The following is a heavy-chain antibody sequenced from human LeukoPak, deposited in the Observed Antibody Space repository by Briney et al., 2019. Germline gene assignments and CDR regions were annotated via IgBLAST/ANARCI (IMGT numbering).Heavy chain of an antibody. Sequence: GGSLRLSCAASGFTFSSYSMNWVRQAPGKGLEWVSSISSSSSYIYYADSVKGRFTISRDNAKNSLYLQMNSLRAEDTAVYYCARGRGGTIVPAAPSYYYYYMDVWGKGTTVTVSS. J-gene: IGHJ6*03. V-gene: IGHV3-21*01. CDR1: GFTFSSYS. CDR3: ARGRGGTIVPAAPSYYYYYMDV. CDR2: ISSSSSYI. D-gene: IGHD2-2*01.